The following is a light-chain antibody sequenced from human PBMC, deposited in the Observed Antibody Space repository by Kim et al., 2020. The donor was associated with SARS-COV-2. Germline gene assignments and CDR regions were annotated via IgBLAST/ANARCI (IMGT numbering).Light chain of an antibody. CDR1: QSVSSY. J-gene: IGKJ4*01. CDR2: DAS. V-gene: IGKV3-11*01. Sequence: SPGERAPLPGRASQSVSSYLAWYQQKPGQAPRLLIYDASNRATAIPARFSGSGSGTDFTLTISSLEPEDFAVYSCQQRSNWPPLTFGGGTKVDIK. CDR3: QQRSNWPPLT.